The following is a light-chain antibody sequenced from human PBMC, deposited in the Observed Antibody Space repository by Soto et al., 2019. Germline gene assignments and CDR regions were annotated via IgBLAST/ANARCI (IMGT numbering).Light chain of an antibody. Sequence: QSVLTQPASVSGAPGQSITISCTGTSRGVGGYNYVSWYQHHPGKAPKLIIYDVTNRPSGVSNPFSGSKSGNTASLTISGLQPEDEADYYCSSYTTSNTRQIVFGTGTKVTVL. J-gene: IGLJ1*01. CDR1: SRGVGGYNY. CDR2: DVT. V-gene: IGLV2-14*03. CDR3: SSYTTSNTRQIV.